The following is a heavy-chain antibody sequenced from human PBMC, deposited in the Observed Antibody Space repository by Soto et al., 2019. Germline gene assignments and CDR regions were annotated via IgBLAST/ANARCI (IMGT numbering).Heavy chain of an antibody. D-gene: IGHD6-19*01. CDR2: IRVGGGDT. Sequence: EVQLLESGGGLAQPGGSRRLSCAASGFTFSSSAMIWVRQAPGKGLEWVSSIRVGGGDTFYADSVRGRFTVSRDISRNTLYLQMNSLRAEDTAIYYCAKCSVGTVRTSGWCNWFDPWGQGTLVTVSS. J-gene: IGHJ5*02. CDR1: GFTFSSSA. CDR3: AKCSVGTVRTSGWCNWFDP. V-gene: IGHV3-23*01.